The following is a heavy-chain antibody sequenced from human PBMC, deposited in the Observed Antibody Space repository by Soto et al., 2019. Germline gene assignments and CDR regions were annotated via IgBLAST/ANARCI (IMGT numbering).Heavy chain of an antibody. J-gene: IGHJ4*02. D-gene: IGHD3-10*01. Sequence: QVQLVQSGAEVKKPGSSVKVSCKASGGTFSSYTISWVRQAPGQGLEWMGRIIPILGIANYAQKFQGRVTITADKSTGTAYMELSSLRSEDTAVYYCARGSLDGSGSAARYYFDYWGQGTLVTVSS. CDR2: IIPILGIA. V-gene: IGHV1-69*02. CDR1: GGTFSSYT. CDR3: ARGSLDGSGSAARYYFDY.